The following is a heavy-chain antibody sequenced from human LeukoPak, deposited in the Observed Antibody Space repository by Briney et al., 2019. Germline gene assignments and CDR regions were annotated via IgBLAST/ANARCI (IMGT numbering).Heavy chain of an antibody. CDR1: GFTFSSYE. Sequence: PGGSLRLSCAASGFTFSSYEMNWVRQAPGKGLEWVSYISSSGSTIYYADSVKGRFTISRDNAKNSLYLQMNSLRAEDTAVYYCARDLYDSSGYYYPAHEYFQHWGQGTLVTVSS. D-gene: IGHD3-22*01. CDR2: ISSSGSTI. J-gene: IGHJ1*01. CDR3: ARDLYDSSGYYYPAHEYFQH. V-gene: IGHV3-48*03.